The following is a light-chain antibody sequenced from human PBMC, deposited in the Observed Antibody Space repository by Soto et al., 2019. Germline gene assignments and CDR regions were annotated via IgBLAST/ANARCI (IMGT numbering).Light chain of an antibody. Sequence: QSALTQPASVSGSPGQSITISCTGTSTDVGGYTYVSWYQQHPGKAPKLMMYDVSNRPSGVSNRFSGSKSGNTASLTISGLQADDEADYYCSSYTSNSTPYVFGTGTKLTVL. CDR3: SSYTSNSTPYV. J-gene: IGLJ1*01. CDR2: DVS. CDR1: STDVGGYTY. V-gene: IGLV2-14*01.